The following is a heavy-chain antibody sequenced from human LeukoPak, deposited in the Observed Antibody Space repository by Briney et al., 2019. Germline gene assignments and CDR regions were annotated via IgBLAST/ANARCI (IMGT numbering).Heavy chain of an antibody. CDR1: GYTLSSYA. Sequence: PGGSLRLSCAASGYTLSSYAMSWVRQAPGKGLEWVSSISGSGGSTYDADSVKDRFTISRDNSKNTLYLQVSSLRAEDTALYYCARGQWLVTSPFDFWGQGTLVTVSS. CDR3: ARGQWLVTSPFDF. CDR2: ISGSGGST. J-gene: IGHJ4*02. V-gene: IGHV3-23*01. D-gene: IGHD6-19*01.